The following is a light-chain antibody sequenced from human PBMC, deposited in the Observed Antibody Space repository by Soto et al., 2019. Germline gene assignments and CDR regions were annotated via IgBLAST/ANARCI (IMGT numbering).Light chain of an antibody. CDR2: GAS. CDR1: QSVSSSY. CDR3: QQYGRSPRVT. J-gene: IGKJ4*01. Sequence: EIVLTQSPGTLSLSPGERATLSCRASQSVSSSYLAWYQQKPGQAPRLLIYGASSRATGIPDRFSGSAAGTDFALTISRLEPEDLAVYYYQQYGRSPRVTFGGGTKVEIK. V-gene: IGKV3-20*01.